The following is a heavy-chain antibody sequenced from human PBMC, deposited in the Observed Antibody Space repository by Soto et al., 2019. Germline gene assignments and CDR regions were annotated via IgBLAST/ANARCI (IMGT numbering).Heavy chain of an antibody. CDR2: TSYDGSNK. V-gene: IGHV3-30-3*01. D-gene: IGHD3-9*01. CDR1: GFTFSSYA. CDR3: ARDWETSATGLIDS. Sequence: PGGSLRLSCVASGFTFSSYALHWLRQAPGKGLEWVAVTSYDGSNKYCADSVEGRFTISRDNSKNTLYLQTSSLTTEDTATYYCARDWETSATGLIDSWGRRTLVTVSS. J-gene: IGHJ4*02.